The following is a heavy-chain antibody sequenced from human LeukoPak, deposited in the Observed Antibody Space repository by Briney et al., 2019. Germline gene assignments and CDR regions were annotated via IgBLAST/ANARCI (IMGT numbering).Heavy chain of an antibody. J-gene: IGHJ4*02. D-gene: IGHD1-1*01. Sequence: GGSLRLSCAASGFTFSNYWMTWIRQAPGKGLEWVSSISSSSNYIYYAGSVKGRFTISRDNAKNSLYLQMNSLRAEDTAVYYCAKTGTPWYYFDYWGQGTLVTVSS. CDR3: AKTGTPWYYFDY. CDR1: GFTFSNYW. CDR2: ISSSSNYI. V-gene: IGHV3-21*04.